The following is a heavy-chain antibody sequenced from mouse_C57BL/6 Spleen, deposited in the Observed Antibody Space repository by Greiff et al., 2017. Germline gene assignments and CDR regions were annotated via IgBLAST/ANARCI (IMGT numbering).Heavy chain of an antibody. Sequence: QVQLQQSGAELVKPGASVKISCKASGYAFSSYWLNWVKQRPGKGLEWIGQIYPGDGDTTYNGKFKGKATLTADKSSSTAYMQLSSLTSEDSAVYFCARGYDYDGEYVDYWGQGTTLTVSS. CDR1: GYAFSSYW. D-gene: IGHD2-4*01. CDR3: ARGYDYDGEYVDY. V-gene: IGHV1-80*01. CDR2: IYPGDGDT. J-gene: IGHJ2*01.